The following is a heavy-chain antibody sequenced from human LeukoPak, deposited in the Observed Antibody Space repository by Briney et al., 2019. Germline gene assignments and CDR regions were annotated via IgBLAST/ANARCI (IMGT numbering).Heavy chain of an antibody. CDR1: GYTFTGYY. CDR3: ARDCVPTQNYYDSSGYHYDY. Sequence: ASVKVSCKASGYTFTGYYIHWVRQAPGQGLEWMGIINPSGGSTSYAQKFQGRVTMTRDTSTSTVYMELSSLRSEDTAVYYCARDCVPTQNYYDSSGYHYDYWGQGTLVTVSS. V-gene: IGHV1-46*01. J-gene: IGHJ4*02. CDR2: INPSGGST. D-gene: IGHD3-22*01.